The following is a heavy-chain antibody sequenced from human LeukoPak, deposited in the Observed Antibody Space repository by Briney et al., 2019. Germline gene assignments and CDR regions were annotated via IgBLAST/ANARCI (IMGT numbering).Heavy chain of an antibody. D-gene: IGHD5-12*01. CDR1: GYSFTSYW. CDR3: ASTLNTYSGYDYDFDL. Sequence: GESLKISCKGSGYSFTSYWIGWVRQVPGKGLEWMGIIYPGASDTRYSPSSQGQVTITADKSISTAYLQWSSLKAADTAMYYCASTLNTYSGYDYDFDLWGRGTLVTVSS. V-gene: IGHV5-51*01. J-gene: IGHJ2*01. CDR2: IYPGASDT.